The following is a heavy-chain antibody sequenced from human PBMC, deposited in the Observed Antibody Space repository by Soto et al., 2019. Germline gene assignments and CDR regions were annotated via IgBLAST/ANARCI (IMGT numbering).Heavy chain of an antibody. CDR1: GGSFSGYY. V-gene: IGHV4-34*01. J-gene: IGHJ4*02. D-gene: IGHD3-3*01. Sequence: QVQLQQWGAGLLKPSETLSLTCAVYGGSFSGYYWTWVRQPPGKGLEWIGEINHSGSTNYNPSLKSRVTISVDTSKNQFSLKLSSVTAADTAVYSCARGDFGSENYWGQGTLVTVSS. CDR2: INHSGST. CDR3: ARGDFGSENY.